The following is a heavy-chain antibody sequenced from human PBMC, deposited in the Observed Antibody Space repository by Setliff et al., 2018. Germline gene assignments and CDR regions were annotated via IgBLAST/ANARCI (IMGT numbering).Heavy chain of an antibody. Sequence: ASVKVFCKASGYTFTSYAMHWVRQAPGQRLEWMGWINAGNGNTKYSQKFQGRVTITRDTSASTAYMELSSLRSEDTAVYYCARDSYTAMVADAFDIWGQGTMVTVSS. CDR1: GYTFTSYA. D-gene: IGHD5-18*01. CDR3: ARDSYTAMVADAFDI. J-gene: IGHJ3*02. CDR2: INAGNGNT. V-gene: IGHV1-3*01.